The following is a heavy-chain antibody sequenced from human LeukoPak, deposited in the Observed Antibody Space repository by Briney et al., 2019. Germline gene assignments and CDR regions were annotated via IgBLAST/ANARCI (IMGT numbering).Heavy chain of an antibody. J-gene: IGHJ3*02. D-gene: IGHD3-10*01. V-gene: IGHV1-18*04. CDR2: ISAYNGNT. Sequence: ASVKVSCKASGYTFTSYGISWVRQAPGQGLEWMGWISAYNGNTNYAQKLQGRVTMTTDTSTSTAYMELRSLRSDDTAVYYCARLWFRELFWHAFDIWGQGTMVTVSS. CDR1: GYTFTSYG. CDR3: ARLWFRELFWHAFDI.